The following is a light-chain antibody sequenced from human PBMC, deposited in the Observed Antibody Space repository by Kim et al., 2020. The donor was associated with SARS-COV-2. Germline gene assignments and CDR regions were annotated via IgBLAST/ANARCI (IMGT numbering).Light chain of an antibody. CDR2: DAS. Sequence: SAVGDRVTITCQASHDISNYLNWYQQKPRKAPKLLIYDASNLETGVPSRFSGSGSGTDFTFTSSSLQHEDIATYYCQQYDNLPRTCGQGTKVDIK. CDR1: HDISNY. V-gene: IGKV1-33*01. CDR3: QQYDNLPRT. J-gene: IGKJ1*01.